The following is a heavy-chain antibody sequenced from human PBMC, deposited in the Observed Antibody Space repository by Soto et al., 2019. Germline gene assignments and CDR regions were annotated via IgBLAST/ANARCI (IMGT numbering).Heavy chain of an antibody. CDR3: ARDPNYYYGSGSYYDY. Sequence: GESLKISCAASGFTFDDYGMSWVRQAPGKGLEWVSGINWNGGSTGYADSVKGRFTISRDNAKNSLYLQMNSLRAEDTALYHCARDPNYYYGSGSYYDYWGQGTPVTVSS. CDR2: INWNGGST. D-gene: IGHD3-10*01. J-gene: IGHJ4*02. CDR1: GFTFDDYG. V-gene: IGHV3-20*01.